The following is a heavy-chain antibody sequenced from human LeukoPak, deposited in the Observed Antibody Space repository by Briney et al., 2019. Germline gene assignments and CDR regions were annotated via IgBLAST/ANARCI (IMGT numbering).Heavy chain of an antibody. D-gene: IGHD3-10*01. CDR1: GYTFATYG. Sequence: ASVKVSCKASGYTFATYGISWVRQAPGQGLEWMGWISAYNGNTNYAQKLQGSVTMTTDTPTSTAYMELRSLRSDDTAVYYCARDIRFGEFERTMDPWGQGTLVTVSS. CDR2: ISAYNGNT. V-gene: IGHV1-18*01. CDR3: ARDIRFGEFERTMDP. J-gene: IGHJ5*02.